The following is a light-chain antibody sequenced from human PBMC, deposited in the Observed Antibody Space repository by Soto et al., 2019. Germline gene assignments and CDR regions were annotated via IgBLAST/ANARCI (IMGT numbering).Light chain of an antibody. V-gene: IGLV1-51*01. CDR2: GNT. CDR3: GTWDSSLTVVL. Sequence: QSVLTQPPSVSAAPGQKVTIPCSGSSSNIGNNYVSWYQQLPGTAPKLLIYGNTYRPSGIPDRFSASKSGTSATLDITGLQTGDEADYYCGTWDSSLTVVLFCGGTKLTVL. CDR1: SSNIGNNY. J-gene: IGLJ2*01.